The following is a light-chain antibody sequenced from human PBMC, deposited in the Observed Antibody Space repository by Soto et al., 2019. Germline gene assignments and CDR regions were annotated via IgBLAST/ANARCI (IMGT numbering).Light chain of an antibody. Sequence: QSALTQPRSVSGSPGQSVTISCTGTSSDVGGYNYVSWYQQHPGKAPKVMIYDVSKRPSGVPDRFSGSKSGNTASLTISGLQAEDEADYYCCSYAGSYTFYVFGTGTKLTLL. V-gene: IGLV2-11*01. CDR3: CSYAGSYTFYV. J-gene: IGLJ1*01. CDR1: SSDVGGYNY. CDR2: DVS.